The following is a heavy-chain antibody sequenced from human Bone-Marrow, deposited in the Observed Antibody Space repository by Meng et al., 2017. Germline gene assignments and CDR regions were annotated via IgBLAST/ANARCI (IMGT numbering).Heavy chain of an antibody. CDR2: FHHSGTT. CDR1: GASVSSGYW. D-gene: IGHD6-19*01. CDR3: AASPGWWRIDS. V-gene: IGHV4-4*02. Sequence: QGPLQESGPGLVKPSGTLSLTCGVSGASVSSGYWWTWVRQPPGKGLEWIGEFHHSGTTNYNPSLRSRVTISVDTSKNQFSLRLTPVTAADTAVYYCAASPGWWRIDSWGQGTLVTVSS. J-gene: IGHJ4*02.